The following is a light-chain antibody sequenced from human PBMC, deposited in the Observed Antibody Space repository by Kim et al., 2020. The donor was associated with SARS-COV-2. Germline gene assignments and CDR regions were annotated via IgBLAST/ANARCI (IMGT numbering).Light chain of an antibody. Sequence: APGERATLSCRASQRVSITYLAWYQQKPGQAPRLLIYGASSRATGIPDRFSGSGSGTDFTLTISRLEPEDFAVYYCQQYGSSFLTFGGGTKVEIK. CDR3: QQYGSSFLT. CDR1: QRVSITY. CDR2: GAS. J-gene: IGKJ4*01. V-gene: IGKV3-20*01.